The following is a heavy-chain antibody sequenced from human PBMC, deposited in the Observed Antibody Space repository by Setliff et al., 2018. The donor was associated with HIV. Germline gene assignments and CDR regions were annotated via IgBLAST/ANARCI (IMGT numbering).Heavy chain of an antibody. J-gene: IGHJ6*03. V-gene: IGHV3-20*01. Sequence: PGGSLRLSCAASGFTFNINGMSWVRQAPGKALEWVSGRTSNGGRTGYADSGKGRVPISGDNAKNSLDLQMNSLRAEGTALYDCARGSSGWGRDFYYYYMDVWGEGTTVTVSS. D-gene: IGHD6-19*01. CDR2: RTSNGGRT. CDR3: ARGSSGWGRDFYYYYMDV. CDR1: GFTFNING.